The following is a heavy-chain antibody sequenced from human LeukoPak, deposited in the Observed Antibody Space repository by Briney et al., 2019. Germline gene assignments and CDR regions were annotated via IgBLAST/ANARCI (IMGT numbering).Heavy chain of an antibody. V-gene: IGHV1-3*01. CDR1: GYTFTSYA. Sequence: ASVKVSCKASGYTFTSYAMHWVRQAPGQRLEWMGWINAGNGNTKYSQKFQGRVTITRDASASTAYMELSSLRSEDTAVYYCARDQVFFQGESGYSYGPTLYYYGMDVWGQGTTVTVSS. CDR2: INAGNGNT. J-gene: IGHJ6*02. CDR3: ARDQVFFQGESGYSYGPTLYYYGMDV. D-gene: IGHD5-18*01.